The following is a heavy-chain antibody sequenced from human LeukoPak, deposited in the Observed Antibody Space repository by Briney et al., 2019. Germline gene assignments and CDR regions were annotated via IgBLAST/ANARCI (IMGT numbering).Heavy chain of an antibody. J-gene: IGHJ4*02. CDR2: LYSGGST. CDR1: GFTVSSNY. CDR3: ARERGVGLWFGESAFDY. V-gene: IGHV3-66*01. D-gene: IGHD3-10*01. Sequence: PRGSLRLSCAASGFTVSSNYMSWVRQAPGKGLEWVSVLYSGGSTYYADSVKGRFTISRDNSKNTLYLQMNSLRAEDTAVYYYARERGVGLWFGESAFDYWGQGTLVTVSS.